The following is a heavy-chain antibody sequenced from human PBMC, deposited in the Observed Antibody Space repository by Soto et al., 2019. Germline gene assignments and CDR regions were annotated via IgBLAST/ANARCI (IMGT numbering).Heavy chain of an antibody. V-gene: IGHV3-73*01. CDR3: TRHTPTYNWNYVTLDVGDYYYYYMDV. CDR2: IRSKANSYAT. J-gene: IGHJ6*03. CDR1: GFTFSGSA. Sequence: PGGSLRLSCAASGFTFSGSAMHWVRQASGKGLEWVGRIRSKANSYATAYAASVKGRFTISRDDSKNTAYLQMNSLKTEDTAVYYCTRHTPTYNWNYVTLDVGDYYYYYMDVWGKGTTVTVSS. D-gene: IGHD1-7*01.